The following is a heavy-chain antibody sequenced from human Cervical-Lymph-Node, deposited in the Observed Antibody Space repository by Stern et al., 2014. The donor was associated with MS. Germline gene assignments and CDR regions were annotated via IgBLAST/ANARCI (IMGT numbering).Heavy chain of an antibody. CDR1: GFVFRRYA. V-gene: IGHV3-30*04. CDR3: AKGGRGSYWD. Sequence: MQLVESGGGVVQPGRSLRLSCAASGFVFRRYALHWVRQAPGKGLEWVALISYDGRDKYYTESVKGRFTVSRDKSNNTVDLEMNSLRLEDTAVYYCAKGGRGSYWDWGQGSLVTVSS. J-gene: IGHJ4*02. CDR2: ISYDGRDK. D-gene: IGHD3-16*01.